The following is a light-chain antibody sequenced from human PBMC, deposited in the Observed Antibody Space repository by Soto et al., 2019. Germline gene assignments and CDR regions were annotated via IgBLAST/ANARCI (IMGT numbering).Light chain of an antibody. CDR3: CSLAGRLLV. CDR2: EVI. Sequence: QSVLTQPRSVSGSPGQSVTISCTGTSSDVGGYNYVSWYQQAPGKAPKLVIFEVIKRPSGVPERFSGSKSGNTASLTISGLQTDDEADYYCCSLAGRLLVFGGGTKLTV. V-gene: IGLV2-11*01. CDR1: SSDVGGYNY. J-gene: IGLJ2*01.